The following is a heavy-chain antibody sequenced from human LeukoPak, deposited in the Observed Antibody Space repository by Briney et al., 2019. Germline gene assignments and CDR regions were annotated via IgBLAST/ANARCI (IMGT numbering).Heavy chain of an antibody. CDR3: AKDKSHDYDSSGFFDY. Sequence: GGSLRLSCAASGFTFDDYAMHWVRHAPGKGLEWVSGISWNSGSIGYADSVKGRFTISRDNAKNSLYLHMNSLRAKDTALYYCAKDKSHDYDSSGFFDYWGQGTLVTVSS. V-gene: IGHV3-9*01. CDR2: ISWNSGSI. D-gene: IGHD3-22*01. J-gene: IGHJ4*02. CDR1: GFTFDDYA.